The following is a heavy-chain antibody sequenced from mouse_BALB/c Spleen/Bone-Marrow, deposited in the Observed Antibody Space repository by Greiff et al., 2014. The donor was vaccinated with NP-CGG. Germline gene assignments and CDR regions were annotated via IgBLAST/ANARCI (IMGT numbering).Heavy chain of an antibody. V-gene: IGHV5-12-1*01. CDR3: ARHDYYGNPFAY. Sequence: VQLKESGGGLVKPGGSLKLSCAASGFAFSRYDMSWVRQTPEKRLEWVAYISSGGGSTYYPDTVKGRFTISRDNAKNTLYLQMSSLKSEDTAMYYCARHDYYGNPFAYWGQGTLVTVSA. CDR2: ISSGGGST. CDR1: GFAFSRYD. J-gene: IGHJ3*01. D-gene: IGHD2-1*01.